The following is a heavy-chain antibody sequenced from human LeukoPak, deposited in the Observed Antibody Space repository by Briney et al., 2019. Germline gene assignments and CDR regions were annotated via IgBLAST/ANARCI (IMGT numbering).Heavy chain of an antibody. V-gene: IGHV4-59*01. D-gene: IGHD4-17*01. J-gene: IGHJ4*02. CDR2: IDHSGTT. CDR1: GGSFSSYY. Sequence: SETLSLTCTVSGGSFSSYYWTWIRQPPGKGLEWIGYIDHSGTTNYNPSLKSRVSISSDTSKNQFSLELSSVTAADTAVYYCARLKATVSVHAYFDSWGQGTLVTVSS. CDR3: ARLKATVSVHAYFDS.